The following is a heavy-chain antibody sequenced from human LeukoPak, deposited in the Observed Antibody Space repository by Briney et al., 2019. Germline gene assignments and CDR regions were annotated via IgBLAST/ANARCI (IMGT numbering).Heavy chain of an antibody. CDR3: ARGKAGRGSHRHNWWFDP. CDR2: MNPNSGNT. J-gene: IGHJ5*02. CDR1: GYTFTSYD. V-gene: IGHV1-8*01. D-gene: IGHD1-26*01. Sequence: ASVKVSCKASGYTFTSYDINWVRQATGQGLEWMGWMNPNSGNTGYAQKFQGRVIMTRNTSISTAYMELSSLRSEDTAVYYCARGKAGRGSHRHNWWFDPWGQGTLVTVSS.